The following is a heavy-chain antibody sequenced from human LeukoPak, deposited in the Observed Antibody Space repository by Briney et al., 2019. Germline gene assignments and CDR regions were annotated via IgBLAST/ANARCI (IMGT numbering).Heavy chain of an antibody. CDR1: GDSMSGSTYY. CDR3: GRLRIRKPYSLDY. CDR2: GYYRGTN. J-gene: IGHJ4*02. V-gene: IGHV4-39*01. D-gene: IGHD4-11*01. Sequence: PSETLSLTCSVSGDSMSGSTYYWAWIRQPPGKGLEWVGSGYYRGTNYYNPSLESRATITLDSRNQFSLRLTSVTAADTAVYYCGRLRIRKPYSLDYWGQGTLVTVSS.